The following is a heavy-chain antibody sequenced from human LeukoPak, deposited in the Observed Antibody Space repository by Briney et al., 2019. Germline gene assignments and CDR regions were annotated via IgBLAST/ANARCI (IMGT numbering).Heavy chain of an antibody. CDR1: GYTFTSYG. CDR3: ARDLPAAVARWFDY. V-gene: IGHV1-18*01. Sequence: VASVKVSCKASGYTFTSYGISWVRQAPGQGLEWMGWNSAYNGNTNYAQKLQGRVTMTTDTSTSTAYMELRSLRSDDTAVYYCARDLPAAVARWFDYWGQGTLVTVSS. D-gene: IGHD4-23*01. J-gene: IGHJ4*02. CDR2: NSAYNGNT.